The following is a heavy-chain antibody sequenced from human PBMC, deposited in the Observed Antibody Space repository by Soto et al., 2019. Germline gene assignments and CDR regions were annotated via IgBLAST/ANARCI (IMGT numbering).Heavy chain of an antibody. CDR1: GFSFSSYE. J-gene: IGHJ5*02. D-gene: IGHD3-9*01. CDR2: ISSSGSTI. V-gene: IGHV3-48*03. CDR3: ARGQYFDWLFIPKYNWFEP. Sequence: GGSLRLSCAASGFSFSSYEMNWVRQAPGKGLEWVSYISSSGSTIYYADSVKGRFTISRDNAKNSPYPQMNSLRAEDTAVYYCARGQYFDWLFIPKYNWFEPWGQGTLVTVSS.